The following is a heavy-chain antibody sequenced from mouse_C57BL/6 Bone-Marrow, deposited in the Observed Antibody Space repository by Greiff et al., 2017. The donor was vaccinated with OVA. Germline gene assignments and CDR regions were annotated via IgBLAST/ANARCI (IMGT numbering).Heavy chain of an antibody. D-gene: IGHD1-1*01. CDR1: GFSFNTYA. Sequence: EVQLQESGGGLVQPKGSLKLSCAASGFSFNTYAMNWVRQAPGKGLEWVARIRSKSNNYATYYADSVKDRFTISRDDSESMLYLQMNNLKTEDTAMYYCVRLLLRGVDYWGQGTSVTVSS. CDR2: IRSKSNNYAT. CDR3: VRLLLRGVDY. J-gene: IGHJ4*01. V-gene: IGHV10-1*01.